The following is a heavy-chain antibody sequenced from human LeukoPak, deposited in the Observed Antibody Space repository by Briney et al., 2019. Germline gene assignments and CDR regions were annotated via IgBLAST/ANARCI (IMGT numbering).Heavy chain of an antibody. D-gene: IGHD3-22*01. CDR2: IIPILGIA. Sequence: ASVKVSRKASGGTFSSYTISWVRQAPGQGLEWMGRIIPILGIANYAQKFQGRVTITVDKSTSTAYMELSSLRSEDTAVYYCARRYDSSGYYGEESWGQGTLVTVPS. CDR3: ARRYDSSGYYGEES. CDR1: GGTFSSYT. J-gene: IGHJ4*02. V-gene: IGHV1-69*02.